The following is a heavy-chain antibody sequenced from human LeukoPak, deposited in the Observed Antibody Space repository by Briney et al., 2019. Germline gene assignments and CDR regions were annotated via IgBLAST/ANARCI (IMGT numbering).Heavy chain of an antibody. J-gene: IGHJ4*02. CDR1: GGSISSSSYY. CDR2: IYYSGST. D-gene: IGHD1-26*01. V-gene: IGHV4-39*07. CDR3: ARGEYSGSYSFDY. Sequence: SETLSLTCAVSGGSISSSSYYWGWIRQPPGKGLEWIGSIYYSGSTYYNPSLKSRVTISVDTSKNQFSLKLSSVTAADTAVYYCARGEYSGSYSFDYWGQGTLVTVSS.